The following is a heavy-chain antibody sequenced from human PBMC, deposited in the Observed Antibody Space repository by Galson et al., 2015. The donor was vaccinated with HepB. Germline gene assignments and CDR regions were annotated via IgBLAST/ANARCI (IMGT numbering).Heavy chain of an antibody. CDR3: AKVSGYDYYYNYGMDV. D-gene: IGHD5-12*01. Sequence: SLRLSCAASRFTFSSYGMHWVRQAPGKGLEWVALIWFDGSNQYYSDSVKGRFTVSRDNSKNTLYLQMNSLRVEDTAVYYCAKVSGYDYYYNYGMDVWGQGTTVTVSS. CDR2: IWFDGSNQ. CDR1: RFTFSSYG. J-gene: IGHJ6*02. V-gene: IGHV3-33*06.